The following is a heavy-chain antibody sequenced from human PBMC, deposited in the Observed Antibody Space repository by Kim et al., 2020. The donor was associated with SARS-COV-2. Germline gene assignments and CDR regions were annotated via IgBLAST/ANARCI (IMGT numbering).Heavy chain of an antibody. J-gene: IGHJ6*02. D-gene: IGHD3-10*01. CDR2: IYYSGST. V-gene: IGHV4-39*01. CDR3: ARRNGSGGYYYGMDV. CDR1: GGSISSSSYY. Sequence: SETLSLTCTVSGGSISSSSYYWGWIRQPPGKGLEWIGSIYYSGSTYYNPSLKSRVTISVDTSKNQFSLKLSSVTAADTAVYYCARRNGSGGYYYGMDVWGRGTTVPVSS.